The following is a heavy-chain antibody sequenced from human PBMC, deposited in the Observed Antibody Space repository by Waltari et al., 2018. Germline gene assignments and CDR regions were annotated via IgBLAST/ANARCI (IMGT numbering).Heavy chain of an antibody. Sequence: QVQLQESGPGLVKPSQTLSLTCTVPGGSISSGSYYWSWIRQPAGKGLEWIGRIYTSGSTNYNPSLKSRVTISVDTSKNQFSLKLSSVTAADTAVYYCARERISSTSCFDYWGQGTLVTVSS. J-gene: IGHJ4*02. CDR3: ARERISSTSCFDY. CDR1: GGSISSGSYY. V-gene: IGHV4-61*02. CDR2: IYTSGST. D-gene: IGHD2-2*01.